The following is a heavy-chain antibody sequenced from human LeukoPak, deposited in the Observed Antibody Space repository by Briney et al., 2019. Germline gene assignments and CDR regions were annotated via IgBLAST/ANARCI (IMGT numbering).Heavy chain of an antibody. CDR1: GFTFSRYW. J-gene: IGHJ4*02. Sequence: GGSLGLSCAASGFTFSRYWMHWVRQAPGKGLVWVSSISGSSSYTYYADSLKARFTMSRDNTKNTLYLQMNSLRAEDTAVYYCARDVSVLDFVVGGSDSWGQGTAVTVSS. CDR2: ISGSSSYT. V-gene: IGHV3-21*01. CDR3: ARDVSVLDFVVGGSDS. D-gene: IGHD2-2*01.